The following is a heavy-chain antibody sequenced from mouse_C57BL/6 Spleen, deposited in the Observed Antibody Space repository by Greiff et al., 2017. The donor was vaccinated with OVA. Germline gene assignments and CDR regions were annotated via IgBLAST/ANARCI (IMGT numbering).Heavy chain of an antibody. Sequence: QVQLQQSGAELVKPGASVKISCKASGYAFSSYWMNWVKQRPGKGLEWIGQIYPGDGDTNYNGKFKGKATLTADKSSSTAYMQLSSLTSEDSAVYFCASDYYGPPTGAYWVQGTLVTVSA. CDR2: IYPGDGDT. CDR3: ASDYYGPPTGAY. D-gene: IGHD2-1*01. V-gene: IGHV1-80*01. J-gene: IGHJ3*01. CDR1: GYAFSSYW.